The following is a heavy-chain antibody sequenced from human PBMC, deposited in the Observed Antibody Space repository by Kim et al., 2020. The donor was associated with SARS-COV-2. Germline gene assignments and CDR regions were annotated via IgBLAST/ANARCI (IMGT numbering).Heavy chain of an antibody. V-gene: IGHV4-31*03. Sequence: SETLSLICTVSGGSIRDGANYWSWICQHPGKGLEWIGNIYHTGSAHYNPSLRSRLTISVDTSKNQFSLKVFSVTAADTAVYYCARDWASGYPTYDAFDIWGLGTMVTVSS. CDR2: IYHTGSA. J-gene: IGHJ3*02. CDR1: GGSIRDGANY. CDR3: ARDWASGYPTYDAFDI. D-gene: IGHD5-18*01.